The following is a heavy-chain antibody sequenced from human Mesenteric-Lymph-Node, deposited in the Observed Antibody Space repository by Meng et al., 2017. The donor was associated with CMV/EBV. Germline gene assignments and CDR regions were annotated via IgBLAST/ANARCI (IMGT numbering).Heavy chain of an antibody. CDR3: ARGKTYYYDSRDYSPYYFDY. J-gene: IGHJ4*02. V-gene: IGHV4-34*01. CDR1: DVSFSAFY. CDR2: INHSGST. Sequence: SETLSLTCAVYDVSFSAFYWTWIRQPPGKGLEWIGEINHSGSTNYDPSLKSRVTMSVDTSSKQFSLKLTSVTAAGTAVYYCARGKTYYYDSRDYSPYYFDYWGQGTLVTVSS. D-gene: IGHD3-22*01.